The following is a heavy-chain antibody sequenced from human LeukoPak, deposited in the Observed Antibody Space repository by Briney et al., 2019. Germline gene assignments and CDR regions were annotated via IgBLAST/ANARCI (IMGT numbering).Heavy chain of an antibody. CDR1: GGSISSRSYY. CDR3: ARLWRAAIDY. J-gene: IGHJ4*02. Sequence: SETLSLTCTVVSGGSISSRSYYWGWIRQPPGKGLEWIGSFYYSGSTYYNPSLKSRVTISADTSKNQFSLKLSSVTAADTAVYYCARLWRAAIDYGGQGILVTVSS. D-gene: IGHD1-1*01. CDR2: FYYSGST. V-gene: IGHV4-39*01.